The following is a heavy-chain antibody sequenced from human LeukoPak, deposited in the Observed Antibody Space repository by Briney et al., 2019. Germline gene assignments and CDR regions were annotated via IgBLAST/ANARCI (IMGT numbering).Heavy chain of an antibody. CDR2: ISAYNGNT. D-gene: IGHD3-16*01. V-gene: IGHV1-18*01. CDR3: ARDYDYVWGSPGSAFDI. CDR1: GYTFTSYG. Sequence: ASVKVSCKASGYTFTSYGISWVRQAPGQGLEWMGWISAYNGNTNYAQKLQGRVTITTDTSTSTAYMELRSLRSDDTAVYYCARDYDYVWGSPGSAFDIWGQGTMVTVSS. J-gene: IGHJ3*02.